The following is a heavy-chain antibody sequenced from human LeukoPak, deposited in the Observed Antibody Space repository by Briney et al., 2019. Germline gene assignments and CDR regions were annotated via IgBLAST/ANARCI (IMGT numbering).Heavy chain of an antibody. CDR2: IYGDGST. CDR3: ARINYRAFSI. Sequence: GGSLRLSCAASGFIFSDYAMNWVRQSPGKGLEWVSLIYGDGSTYYADSVKGRVTISRDNSKNTVFLQMNSLRAEDTALYYCARINYRAFSIWGQGTMVTVSS. CDR1: GFIFSDYA. D-gene: IGHD4-11*01. V-gene: IGHV3-66*01. J-gene: IGHJ3*02.